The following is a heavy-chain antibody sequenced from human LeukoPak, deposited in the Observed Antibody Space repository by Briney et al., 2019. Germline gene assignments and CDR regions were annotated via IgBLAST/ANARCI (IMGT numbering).Heavy chain of an antibody. V-gene: IGHV3-30-3*01. D-gene: IGHD1-1*01. CDR3: ARWKNLADAFDI. CDR2: ISYDGSNK. CDR1: GFSFSGYN. J-gene: IGHJ3*02. Sequence: GGSLRLSCAASGFSFSGYNMKWVRQAPGKGLEWVAVISYDGSNKYYADSVKGRFTISRDNSKNTLYLQMNSLRAEDTAVYYCARWKNLADAFDIWGQGTMVTVSS.